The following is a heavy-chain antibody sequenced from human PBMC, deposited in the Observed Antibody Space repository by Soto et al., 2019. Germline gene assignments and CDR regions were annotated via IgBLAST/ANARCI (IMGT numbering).Heavy chain of an antibody. CDR2: IWDDGSNE. CDR3: AREKEAHNNSPPRPLDY. Sequence: QVQLVESGGGVVQPGRSLRLSCAASGFTFSNYGMNWVRQAPGKGLEWVAVIWDDGSNEFYGDAVKGRFPISRDNSKNSLFVQMKSLRLEDTAVYYCAREKEAHNNSPPRPLDYWGQGTLVTVSS. D-gene: IGHD1-1*01. CDR1: GFTFSNYG. V-gene: IGHV3-33*01. J-gene: IGHJ4*02.